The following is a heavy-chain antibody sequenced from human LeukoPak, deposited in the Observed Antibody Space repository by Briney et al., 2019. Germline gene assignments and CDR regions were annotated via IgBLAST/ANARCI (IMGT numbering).Heavy chain of an antibody. CDR3: ASTAAGTRGYFDY. V-gene: IGHV3-11*01. J-gene: IGHJ4*02. Sequence: GGSLRLSCAASGFTFSDYYMSWIRRAPGKGLEWVSYISSSGSTIYYADSVKGRFTISRDNAKNSLYLQMNSLRAEDTAVYYCASTAAGTRGYFDYWGQGTLVTVSS. D-gene: IGHD6-13*01. CDR1: GFTFSDYY. CDR2: ISSSGSTI.